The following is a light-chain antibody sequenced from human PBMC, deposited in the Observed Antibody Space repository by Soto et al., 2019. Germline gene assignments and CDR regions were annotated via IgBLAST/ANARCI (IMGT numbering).Light chain of an antibody. V-gene: IGKV1-5*03. Sequence: DIQMTQSPSTLSASVGDRVTITCRASQSVSIWLAWYQQKPGKAPKLLIYKASSLKSGVPSRFSGSGSGTEFTLTISSLQPDDFATYSCQQYNSYWTFGQGTKVEMK. CDR2: KAS. CDR1: QSVSIW. J-gene: IGKJ1*01. CDR3: QQYNSYWT.